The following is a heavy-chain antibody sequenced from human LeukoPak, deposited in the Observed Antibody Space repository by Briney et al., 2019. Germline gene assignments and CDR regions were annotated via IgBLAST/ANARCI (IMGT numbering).Heavy chain of an antibody. V-gene: IGHV4-61*02. CDR2: IYTSGST. CDR1: GGSLSSGSYY. CDR3: ARFVVVPTDAFDI. D-gene: IGHD2-2*01. Sequence: SQTLSLTCTVSGGSLSSGSYYWRWLRQPAGTGLEWIGRIYTSGSTNYNPSLKSRVTISIDTSKNQFSLKLSSVTAADTAVYYCARFVVVPTDAFDIWGQGTMVTVSS. J-gene: IGHJ3*02.